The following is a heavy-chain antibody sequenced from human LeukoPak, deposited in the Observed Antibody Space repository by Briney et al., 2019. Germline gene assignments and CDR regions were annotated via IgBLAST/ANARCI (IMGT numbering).Heavy chain of an antibody. V-gene: IGHV4-4*07. CDR1: GGSISSYY. CDR3: ARATTFYGLGMDYFDY. CDR2: IYTSGST. Sequence: SETLSLTCTVSGGSISSYYWSWIRQPAGKGLEWIGRIYTSGSTNYNPSLKSRVTMSVDTSKNQFSLKLSSVTAADTAVYYCARATTFYGLGMDYFDYWGQGTLVTVSS. J-gene: IGHJ4*02. D-gene: IGHD3-10*01.